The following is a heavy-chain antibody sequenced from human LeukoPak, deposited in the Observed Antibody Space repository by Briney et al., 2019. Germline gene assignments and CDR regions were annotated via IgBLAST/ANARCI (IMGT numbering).Heavy chain of an antibody. J-gene: IGHJ5*02. D-gene: IGHD2-21*02. Sequence: GGSLRLSCAASGFTFSSYAMSWVRQAPGKGLEWVSAISGSGGSTYYADSVKGRFTISRDNSKNTLYLQMNSLRAEDTAVYYCAKGTIVVVTATFWDNWFDPWGQGTLVTVSS. CDR3: AKGTIVVVTATFWDNWFDP. V-gene: IGHV3-23*01. CDR2: ISGSGGST. CDR1: GFTFSSYA.